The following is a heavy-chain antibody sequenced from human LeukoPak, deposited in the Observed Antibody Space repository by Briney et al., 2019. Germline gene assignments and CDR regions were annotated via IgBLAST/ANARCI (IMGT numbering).Heavy chain of an antibody. V-gene: IGHV1-24*01. CDR2: FDPEDGET. CDR1: GYTLTELS. D-gene: IGHD1-26*01. Sequence: ASVKVSCKVSGYTLTELSMHWVRQAPGKGLEWMGGFDPEDGETIYAQKFQGRVTMTEDISTDTAYMELSSLRSEDTAVYYCATVFYGLRTNIVGATISGGEYLYYFDYWGQGTLVTVSS. J-gene: IGHJ4*02. CDR3: ATVFYGLRTNIVGATISGGEYLYYFDY.